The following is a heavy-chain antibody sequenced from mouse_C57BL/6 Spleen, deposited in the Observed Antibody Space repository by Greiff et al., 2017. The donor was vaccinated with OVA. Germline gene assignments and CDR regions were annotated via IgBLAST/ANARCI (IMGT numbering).Heavy chain of an antibody. CDR2: IDPENGDT. CDR1: GFNIKDYY. J-gene: IGHJ3*01. Sequence: EVKLMESGAELVRPGASVKLSCTASGFNIKDYYMHWVKQRPEQGLEWIGRIDPENGDTEYAPKFQGKATMTADTSSNTAYMPLSSLTSEDTAVYDCATHSSGYVGFAYWGQGTLVTVSA. D-gene: IGHD3-2*02. V-gene: IGHV14-1*01. CDR3: ATHSSGYVGFAY.